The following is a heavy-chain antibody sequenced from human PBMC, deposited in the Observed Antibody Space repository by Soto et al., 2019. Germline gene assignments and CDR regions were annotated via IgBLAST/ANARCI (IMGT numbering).Heavy chain of an antibody. Sequence: SETLSLTCTVSGASISSSDYHWGWIRQPPGKGLEWIGSIYYSGNTYYNPSLKSRVTMSVDTSKNQFSLKLNSVTAADTAVYYCAKQGVFSSCTYPPSRFWGRGTLVTVS. CDR3: AKQGVFSSCTYPPSRF. V-gene: IGHV4-39*01. D-gene: IGHD2-2*01. CDR1: GASISSSDYH. J-gene: IGHJ4*02. CDR2: IYYSGNT.